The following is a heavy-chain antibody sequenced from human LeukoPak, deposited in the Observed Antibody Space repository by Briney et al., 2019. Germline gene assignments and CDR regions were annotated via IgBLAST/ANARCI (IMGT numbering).Heavy chain of an antibody. CDR2: IGRGYGIT. J-gene: IGHJ4*02. D-gene: IGHD4-17*01. CDR3: ARETVHY. V-gene: IGHV3-48*03. CDR1: GFTFSNYE. Sequence: GSLRLSCAASGFTFSNYEFNWVRQAPGKGLEWVSYIGRGYGITYYADSVKGRFTVSRDDAKNSVYLQMNSLRAEDTALYYCARETVHYWGQGILVTVSS.